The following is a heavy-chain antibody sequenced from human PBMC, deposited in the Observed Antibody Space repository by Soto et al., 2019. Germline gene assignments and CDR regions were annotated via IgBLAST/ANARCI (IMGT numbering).Heavy chain of an antibody. J-gene: IGHJ4*02. Sequence: QVQLVESGGGVVQPGRSLRLSCAASGFTFSSYGMHWVRQAPGKGLEWVAVISYDGSNKYYADSVKGRFTISRDNSKHTLYLQMNSLRAEDTAVYYCAKDHVSLISAMATYYFDYWGQGTLVTVSS. CDR1: GFTFSSYG. CDR2: ISYDGSNK. V-gene: IGHV3-30*18. CDR3: AKDHVSLISAMATYYFDY. D-gene: IGHD5-18*01.